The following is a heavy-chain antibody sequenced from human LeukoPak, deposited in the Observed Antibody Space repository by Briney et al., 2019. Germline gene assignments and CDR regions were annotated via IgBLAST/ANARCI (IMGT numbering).Heavy chain of an antibody. CDR2: IGGDSTTI. CDR3: AKDLHYGSADY. D-gene: IGHD3-10*01. J-gene: IGHJ4*02. Sequence: GGSLRLSCAASGFTFSSYTMNWVRQAPGKGLEWVSNIGGDSTTIYYADSVKGRFTISRDNARNSLYLQMNSLRAEDTAVYYCAKDLHYGSADYWGQGTLVTVSS. CDR1: GFTFSSYT. V-gene: IGHV3-48*01.